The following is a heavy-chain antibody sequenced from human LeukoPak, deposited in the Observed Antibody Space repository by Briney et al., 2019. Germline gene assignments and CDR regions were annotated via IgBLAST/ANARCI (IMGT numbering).Heavy chain of an antibody. CDR1: GFTFSSYA. V-gene: IGHV3-23*01. J-gene: IGHJ6*04. CDR2: ISGSGGST. Sequence: PGGSLRLSCAASGFTFSSYAMSWVRQAPGKGLEWVSAISGSGGSTYYADSVKGRFTISRNNSKNTLYLQMNSLRAEDTAVYNCVRTDGITIFGVALYPADVPGKGITVTVSS. CDR3: VRTDGITIFGVALYPADV. D-gene: IGHD3-3*01.